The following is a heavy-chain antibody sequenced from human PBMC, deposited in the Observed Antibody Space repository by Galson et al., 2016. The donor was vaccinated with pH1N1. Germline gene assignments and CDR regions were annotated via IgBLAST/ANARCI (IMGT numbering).Heavy chain of an antibody. CDR3: ARVDYYDTDLSDWYFDL. J-gene: IGHJ2*01. D-gene: IGHD3-22*01. V-gene: IGHV1-69*13. Sequence: SVKVSCKASGGTFGSYGINWVRQAPGQGLEWMGGIIPIFSTAKYAQKFQGRVTITADESTTTAYMELSSLRSEDTAVYYCARVDYYDTDLSDWYFDLWGRGTRVTVSS. CDR1: GGTFGSYG. CDR2: IIPIFSTA.